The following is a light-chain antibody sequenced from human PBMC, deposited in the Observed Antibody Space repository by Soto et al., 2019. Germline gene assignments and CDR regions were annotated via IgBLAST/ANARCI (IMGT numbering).Light chain of an antibody. Sequence: EIVLTQSPGTLSLSPGERATLSCRASQSVSSSYLDWYQQKPGQPPRLLIYGASSRATGIPDRFSGSGAGTDFTLTISRLEPEDFAVFYCQHYDSLPITFGQGTRLEIK. CDR3: QHYDSLPIT. CDR2: GAS. V-gene: IGKV3-20*01. J-gene: IGKJ5*01. CDR1: QSVSSSY.